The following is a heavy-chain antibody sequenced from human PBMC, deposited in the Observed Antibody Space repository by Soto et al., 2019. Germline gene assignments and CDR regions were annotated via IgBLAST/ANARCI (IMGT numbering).Heavy chain of an antibody. CDR1: CYPFTSHG. CDR3: ASAGQPTILDD. CDR2: ISAYNGNT. J-gene: IGHJ4*02. Sequence: GSVQVSCNASCYPFTSHGISWGRQAPGQGPAWMGWISAYNGNTNYSQKLQGRVTMTTDTSTSTAYMELRSLRSDDTAVEDCASAGQPTILDDWGQGTLVTVSS. V-gene: IGHV1-18*04. D-gene: IGHD3-3*01.